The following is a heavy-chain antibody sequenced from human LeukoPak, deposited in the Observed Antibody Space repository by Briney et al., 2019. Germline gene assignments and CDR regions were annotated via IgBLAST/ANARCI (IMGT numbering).Heavy chain of an antibody. J-gene: IGHJ4*02. D-gene: IGHD6-13*01. CDR2: IKEDGSEK. CDR3: ARDPSRQYSSSWSKLGYFDY. V-gene: IGHV3-7*03. Sequence: GGSLRLSCAASGFPFSSYWMSWVRQAPGKGLAWVANIKEDGSEKYYVDSVKGRFTISRDNAKNSLYLQMNSLRAEDTAVYYCARDPSRQYSSSWSKLGYFDYWGQGTLVTVSS. CDR1: GFPFSSYW.